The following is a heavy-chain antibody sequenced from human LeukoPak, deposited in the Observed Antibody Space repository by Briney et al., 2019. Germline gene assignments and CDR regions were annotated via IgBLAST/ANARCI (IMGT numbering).Heavy chain of an antibody. CDR3: AKLMLYGLDVFDI. V-gene: IGHV4-59*01. J-gene: IGHJ3*02. D-gene: IGHD2-8*01. Sequence: PSETLSLTCTVSGGSISNYYWSWIRQTPGKGLEWMGNIYYTGSTNYNPSLKSRVTISVDTSKNQFSLKLSSVTAADTAVYYCAKLMLYGLDVFDIWGQGTMVTVSS. CDR2: IYYTGST. CDR1: GGSISNYY.